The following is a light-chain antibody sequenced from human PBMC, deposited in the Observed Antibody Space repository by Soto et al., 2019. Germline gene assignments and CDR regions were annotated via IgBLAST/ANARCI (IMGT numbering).Light chain of an antibody. CDR3: SSYTSSSTNV. Sequence: VLAQPASVSGSPGQSITISCTGTSSDVGGYNYVSWYQQHPGKAPKLMIYEVSNRPSGVSNRFSGSKSGNTASLTISGLQAEDEADYYCSSYTSSSTNVFGTGTKVTVL. CDR1: SSDVGGYNY. CDR2: EVS. J-gene: IGLJ1*01. V-gene: IGLV2-14*01.